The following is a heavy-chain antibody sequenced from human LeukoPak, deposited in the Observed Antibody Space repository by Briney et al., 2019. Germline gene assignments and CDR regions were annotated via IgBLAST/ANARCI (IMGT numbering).Heavy chain of an antibody. CDR1: GFSFSSHW. D-gene: IGHD6-19*01. V-gene: IGHV3-74*01. CDR2: ISDDGSYT. CDR3: AKKAPPAVAGISGGYYFDY. J-gene: IGHJ4*02. Sequence: GGSLRLSCAASGFSFSSHWVHWVRQAPGKGLVWVSRISDDGSYTSNVDSVKGRFTISRDNVNNTLYLQMNSLRAEDTAVYYCAKKAPPAVAGISGGYYFDYWGQGTLVTVSS.